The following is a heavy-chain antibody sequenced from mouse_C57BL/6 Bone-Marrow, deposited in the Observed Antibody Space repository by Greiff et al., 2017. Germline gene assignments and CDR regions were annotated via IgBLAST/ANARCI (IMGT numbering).Heavy chain of an antibody. D-gene: IGHD1-1*01. CDR3: ARNYGVAY. Sequence: VQLQQPGAELVRPGTSVKLSCKASGYTFTSYWMHWVKQRPGQGLEWIGVIDPSDSYTNYNQKFKGKATLTVDTSSSTAYMQLSSLTSEDSAVYYCARNYGVAYWGQGTLVTVSA. CDR1: GYTFTSYW. CDR2: IDPSDSYT. V-gene: IGHV1-59*01. J-gene: IGHJ3*01.